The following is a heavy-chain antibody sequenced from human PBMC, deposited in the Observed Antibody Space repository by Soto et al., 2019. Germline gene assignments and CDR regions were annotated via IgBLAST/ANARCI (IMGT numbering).Heavy chain of an antibody. Sequence: SGPTLVNPTQTLTLTCTFSGFSLSTSGVGVGWIRQPPGKALEWLALIYWNDDKRYSPSLKSRLTITKDTSKNQVVLTMTNMDPVDTATYYCVHRYCSGGSCYSAFDIWGQGXMVTVSS. J-gene: IGHJ3*02. CDR1: GFSLSTSGVG. CDR2: IYWNDDK. CDR3: VHRYCSGGSCYSAFDI. D-gene: IGHD2-15*01. V-gene: IGHV2-5*01.